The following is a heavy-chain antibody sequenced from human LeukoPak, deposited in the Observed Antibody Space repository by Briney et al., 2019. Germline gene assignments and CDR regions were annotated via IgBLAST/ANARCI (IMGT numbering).Heavy chain of an antibody. CDR3: ARQGGSSSPYYYYYMDV. CDR2: MYHSGST. CDR1: GYSISSGYY. D-gene: IGHD6-13*01. Sequence: PSETLSLTCAVSGYSISSGYYWGWFRQPPGKELEWIGCMYHSGSTYYNPSLKSRVTISVDTSKNQFSLKLRSVTAADTAVYYCARQGGSSSPYYYYYMDVWGKGTTVTVSS. V-gene: IGHV4-38-2*01. J-gene: IGHJ6*03.